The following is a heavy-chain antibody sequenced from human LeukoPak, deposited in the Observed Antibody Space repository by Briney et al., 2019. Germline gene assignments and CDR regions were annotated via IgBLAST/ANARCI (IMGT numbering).Heavy chain of an antibody. Sequence: SGGSLRLSCVASGFTFNNYWMDWVRQAPGKGLEWVSSIGTSTSYIYYADSVKGRFTISRDNAKNSLYLQMNSLRAEDTAVYYCARDFSGWLRRRYYFDYWGQGTLVTVSS. CDR3: ARDFSGWLRRRYYFDY. CDR1: GFTFNNYW. CDR2: IGTSTSYI. V-gene: IGHV3-21*01. D-gene: IGHD6-19*01. J-gene: IGHJ4*02.